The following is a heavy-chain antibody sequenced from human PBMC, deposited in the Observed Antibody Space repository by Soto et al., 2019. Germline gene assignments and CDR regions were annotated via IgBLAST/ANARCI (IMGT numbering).Heavy chain of an antibody. V-gene: IGHV1-69*13. D-gene: IGHD3-10*01. Sequence: AASVKVSCKASGGTFSSYAISWVRQAPGQGLEWMGGIIPIFGTANYAQKFQGRVTITADESTSTAYMELSSLRSEDTAVYYCARAKYYGSGSLSYYYYGMDVWGQGTTVTVSS. CDR1: GGTFSSYA. CDR2: IIPIFGTA. CDR3: ARAKYYGSGSLSYYYYGMDV. J-gene: IGHJ6*02.